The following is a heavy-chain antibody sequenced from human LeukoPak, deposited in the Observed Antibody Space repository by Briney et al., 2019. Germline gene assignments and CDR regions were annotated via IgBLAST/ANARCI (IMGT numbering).Heavy chain of an antibody. D-gene: IGHD2/OR15-2a*01. CDR3: AKAPVFYVDY. Sequence: GGALRLSCAASGFTFSSYAMCWGCQAPGGGRELVSAISGRRGSTYYADSVKGRFTISRDNSKNTLYLQMNSLRAEDTAVYYCAKAPVFYVDYWGQGTLVTVSS. CDR1: GFTFSSYA. J-gene: IGHJ4*02. V-gene: IGHV3-23*01. CDR2: ISGRRGST.